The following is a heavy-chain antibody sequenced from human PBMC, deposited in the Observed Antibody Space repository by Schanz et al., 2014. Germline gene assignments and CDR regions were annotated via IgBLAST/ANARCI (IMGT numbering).Heavy chain of an antibody. CDR2: IVPIAGIT. Sequence: QVQLVQSGPEVEKPGASVRVSCKASGYTFTSYDFNWVRQAPGQGLEWMGRIVPIAGITNYAQRFQGRVTITADKSSDTAYMDVSSLRSEDTAVYYCARGPSQGYSYGHNIGAYYYGMDVWGQGTTVTVSS. D-gene: IGHD5-18*01. V-gene: IGHV1-69*04. J-gene: IGHJ6*02. CDR1: GYTFTSYD. CDR3: ARGPSQGYSYGHNIGAYYYGMDV.